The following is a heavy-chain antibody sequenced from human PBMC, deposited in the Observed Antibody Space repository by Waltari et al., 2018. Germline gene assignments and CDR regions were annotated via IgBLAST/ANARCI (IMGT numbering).Heavy chain of an antibody. J-gene: IGHJ4*02. CDR2: INADNGNT. CDR3: ARENMGAATGPLDH. Sequence: QVQLVQSGAEVKKPGASVKVSCKASGYTFTTYAMHWVRQAPGQRLEWMAWINADNGNTKYSQKFQDRVTITRDTSATTVYMELSSLRSEDTAVYYCARENMGAATGPLDHWGQGSLVTVSS. V-gene: IGHV1-3*01. D-gene: IGHD6-13*01. CDR1: GYTFTTYA.